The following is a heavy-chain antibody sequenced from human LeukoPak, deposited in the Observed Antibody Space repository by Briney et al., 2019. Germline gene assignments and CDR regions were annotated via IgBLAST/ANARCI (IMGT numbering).Heavy chain of an antibody. D-gene: IGHD3-10*01. J-gene: IGHJ6*02. Sequence: ASVKVSCKASGYTFTGYYMHWVRQAPGQGLEWMEWINPNSGGTNYAQKFQGRVTMTRDTSISTAYMELSRLRSDDTAVYYCARDELWFGEHYGMDVWGQGTTVTVSS. CDR2: INPNSGGT. CDR3: ARDELWFGEHYGMDV. CDR1: GYTFTGYY. V-gene: IGHV1-2*02.